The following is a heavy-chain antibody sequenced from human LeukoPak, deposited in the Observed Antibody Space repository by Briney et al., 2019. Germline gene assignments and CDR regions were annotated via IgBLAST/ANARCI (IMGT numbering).Heavy chain of an antibody. CDR3: ARVVGATGSSDY. V-gene: IGHV4-59*01. J-gene: IGHJ4*02. D-gene: IGHD1-26*01. CDR1: GGSISSDY. Sequence: SETLSLTCTVSGGSISSDYWSWIRQPPGKGLEWIGYIYYIGSTYYNPSLKSRITISVDTSKSHFSLKLSSVTAADTAVYYCARVVGATGSSDYWGQGTLVTVSS. CDR2: IYYIGST.